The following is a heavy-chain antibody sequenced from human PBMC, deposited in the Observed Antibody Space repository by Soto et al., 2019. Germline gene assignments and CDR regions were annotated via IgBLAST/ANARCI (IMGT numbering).Heavy chain of an antibody. CDR3: ARSYSSSSNWFDP. J-gene: IGHJ5*02. CDR2: MSPNSGNT. D-gene: IGHD6-6*01. V-gene: IGHV1-8*01. CDR1: GYTFTSYD. Sequence: ASVKVSCKASGYTFTSYDINWVRQATGQGLEWMGWMSPNSGNTGYAQKFQGRVTMTRNTSISAAYMELSSLRSEDTAVYYCARSYSSSSNWFDPWGQGTLVTVSS.